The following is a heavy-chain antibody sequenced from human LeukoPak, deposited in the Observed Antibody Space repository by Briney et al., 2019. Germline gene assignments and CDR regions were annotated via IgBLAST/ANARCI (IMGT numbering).Heavy chain of an antibody. D-gene: IGHD3-22*01. V-gene: IGHV1-3*01. CDR2: INPTNEKT. CDR3: ARDHRTESDGYYFVNELWYFDL. CDR1: GYSFRNYG. Sequence: ASVKVSCTASGYSFRNYGMHWVRQAPGQGLEWMGWINPTNEKTKYSEKFQGRVTISRDTGASTVYMELSSLRSEDTAVYYCARDHRTESDGYYFVNELWYFDLWGRGTLVTVSS. J-gene: IGHJ2*01.